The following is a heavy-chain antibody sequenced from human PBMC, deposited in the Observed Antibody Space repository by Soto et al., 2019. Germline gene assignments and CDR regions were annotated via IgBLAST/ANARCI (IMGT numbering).Heavy chain of an antibody. V-gene: IGHV4-34*01. CDR3: ASYFLRARDGIRYTVAVSAFLLTRSSDL. J-gene: IGHJ2*01. Sequence: QGKGLEWIGKINHSGSTNYNPSLKSRVTIAVDTSKNQFSLQLTSLTAADTAVYYCASYFLRARDGIRYTVAVSAFLLTRSSDL. CDR2: INHSGST. D-gene: IGHD2-2*02.